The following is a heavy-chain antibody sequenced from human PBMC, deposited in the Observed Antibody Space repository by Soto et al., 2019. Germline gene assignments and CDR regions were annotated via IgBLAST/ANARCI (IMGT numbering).Heavy chain of an antibody. CDR1: GYSFTNYL. Sequence: GASEKISXNALGYSFTNYLSGWVRQITGQGLEWMGIIYPGDSDTRYSPPFQGQITISADKSINTAYLQCNSLEASDTAMYYCARHLGYTTSSRTLYGMDVWGQGTTVTVSS. CDR3: ARHLGYTTSSRTLYGMDV. CDR2: IYPGDSDT. J-gene: IGHJ6*02. D-gene: IGHD6-13*01. V-gene: IGHV5-51*01.